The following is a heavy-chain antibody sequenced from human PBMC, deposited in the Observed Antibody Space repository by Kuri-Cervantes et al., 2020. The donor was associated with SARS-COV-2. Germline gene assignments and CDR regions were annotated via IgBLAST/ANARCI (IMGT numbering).Heavy chain of an antibody. J-gene: IGHJ4*02. CDR3: ARDRVGVHDY. D-gene: IGHD2-21*01. V-gene: IGHV3-48*01. CDR1: GFTFSSYS. CDR2: ISSSSSTK. Sequence: GGSLRLSCAASGFTFSSYSMNWVRQAPGKGLEWVSYISSSSSTKYYADSVKGRFTISRDNSKNTLYLQMNSLRAEDTAVYYCARDRVGVHDYWGQGTLVTVSS.